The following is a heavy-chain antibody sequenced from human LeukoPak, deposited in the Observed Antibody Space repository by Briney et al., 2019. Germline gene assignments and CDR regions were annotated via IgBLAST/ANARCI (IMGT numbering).Heavy chain of an antibody. J-gene: IGHJ5*02. D-gene: IGHD3-22*01. Sequence: ASVKVSCKASGGTFSSYAISWVRQAPGQGLEWMGGIIPIFGTANYAQKFQGRVTITTDESTSTAYMELSSLRSEDTAVYYCAREWLSTPNWFDPWGQGTLVTVSS. V-gene: IGHV1-69*05. CDR3: AREWLSTPNWFDP. CDR2: IIPIFGTA. CDR1: GGTFSSYA.